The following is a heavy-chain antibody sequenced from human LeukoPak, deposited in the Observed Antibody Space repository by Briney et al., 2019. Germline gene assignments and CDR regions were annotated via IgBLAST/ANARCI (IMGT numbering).Heavy chain of an antibody. Sequence: SETLSLTCTVSGGSISSYYWSWIRQPPGKGVEWIGYVYYSGSAHYNPSLKSRVTISVDTSKNQFSLKVSSVTAADTAIYYCAGGTYYSFDYWGQGTLVTVSS. CDR2: VYYSGSA. V-gene: IGHV4-59*01. J-gene: IGHJ4*02. D-gene: IGHD1-26*01. CDR1: GGSISSYY. CDR3: AGGTYYSFDY.